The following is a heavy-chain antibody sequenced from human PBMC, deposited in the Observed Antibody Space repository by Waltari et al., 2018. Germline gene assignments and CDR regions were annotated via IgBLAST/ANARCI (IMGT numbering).Heavy chain of an antibody. CDR1: GVTFHNYD. CDR3: ASVADTGYKTN. CDR2: ISLDSNNK. Sequence: QVDLVESGGGVVQPGRSLRLSCAASGVTFHNYDMHWVRQARGKGLEWVAAISLDSNNKYYTDSVKGRFTISRDNSKNMLYLEMNSLGTEDTALYYCASVADTGYKTNWGQGTLVTVSS. J-gene: IGHJ4*02. V-gene: IGHV3-30-3*01. D-gene: IGHD5-12*01.